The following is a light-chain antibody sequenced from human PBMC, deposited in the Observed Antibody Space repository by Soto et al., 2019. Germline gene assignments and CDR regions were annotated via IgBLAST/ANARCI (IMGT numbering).Light chain of an antibody. CDR2: KAS. Sequence: DIQMTQSPSTLSASVGDRVTITCRASQSINGWLAWYQQKPGKAPKLLINKASDLESGVPSRFSGSGSGTESSLTISRLQADDFATYYCQQYNTYSPVTFGGGTKVEVK. CDR3: QQYNTYSPVT. V-gene: IGKV1-5*03. CDR1: QSINGW. J-gene: IGKJ4*01.